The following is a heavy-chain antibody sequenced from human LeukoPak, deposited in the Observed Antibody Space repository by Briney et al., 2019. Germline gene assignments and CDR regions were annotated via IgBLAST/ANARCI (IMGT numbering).Heavy chain of an antibody. J-gene: IGHJ5*02. Sequence: SETLSVTCTVSGGSISSGSYYWSWIRQPAGKGLEWIGRIYTSGSTNYNPSLKSRVTISVDTSKNQFSLKLSSVTAADTAVYYCARDYQGGFDPWGQGTLVTVSS. CDR1: GGSISSGSYY. CDR3: ARDYQGGFDP. V-gene: IGHV4-61*02. D-gene: IGHD2-2*01. CDR2: IYTSGST.